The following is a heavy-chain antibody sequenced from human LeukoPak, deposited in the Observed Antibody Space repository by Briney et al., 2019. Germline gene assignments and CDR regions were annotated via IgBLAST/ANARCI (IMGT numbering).Heavy chain of an antibody. CDR1: GGTFSSYA. D-gene: IGHD3-16*01. CDR3: ARGPRVGMITFGGVTNIDY. CDR2: IIPILGIA. Sequence: SVTVSCKASGGTFSSYAISWVRQAPGQGLEWMGRIIPILGIANYAQKFQGRVTITADKSTSTAYMELSSLRSEDTAVYYCARGPRVGMITFGGVTNIDYWGQGTLVTVSS. V-gene: IGHV1-69*04. J-gene: IGHJ4*02.